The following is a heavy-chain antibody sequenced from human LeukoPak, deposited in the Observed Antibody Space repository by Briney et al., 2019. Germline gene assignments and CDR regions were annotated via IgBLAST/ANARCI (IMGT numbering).Heavy chain of an antibody. Sequence: PSETLSLTCTVSGGSISSYYWSWIRQPPGKGLEWIGYIYYSGSTNHNPSLKSRVTISVDTSKNQFSLELSSVTAADTALYYCARQSSSGYLYYFDYWGQGALVTVSS. V-gene: IGHV4-59*08. CDR1: GGSISSYY. D-gene: IGHD3-22*01. CDR2: IYYSGST. CDR3: ARQSSSGYLYYFDY. J-gene: IGHJ4*02.